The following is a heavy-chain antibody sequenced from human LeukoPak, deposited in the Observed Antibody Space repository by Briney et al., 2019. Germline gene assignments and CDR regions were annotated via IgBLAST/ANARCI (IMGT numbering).Heavy chain of an antibody. CDR1: GFSFTTW. CDR3: ARTDNLDY. J-gene: IGHJ4*02. D-gene: IGHD2-15*01. V-gene: IGHV3-74*03. Sequence: GGSLRLSCAAYGFSFTTWMHWVRQAPGKGLVWVARISGDETIATYAETVKGRFNISRDNARNTLYLQMNSLRAEDTAVYYCARTDNLDYWGQGTPVTVSS. CDR2: ISGDETIA.